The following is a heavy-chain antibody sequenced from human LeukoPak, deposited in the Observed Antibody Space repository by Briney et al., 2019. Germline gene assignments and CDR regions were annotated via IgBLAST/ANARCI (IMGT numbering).Heavy chain of an antibody. CDR1: GFTFSHYG. CDR2: LSGSGNKT. D-gene: IGHD6-6*01. V-gene: IGHV3-23*01. J-gene: IGHJ4*02. Sequence: GGSLRLSCAAAGFTFSHYGMSWVRQAPGKGLEWVSSLSGSGNKTYYADSVKGRFTISRDNSKNTLYLQMNSLRAEDTAVYYCAKDRYSSSYFDYWGQGTLVTVSS. CDR3: AKDRYSSSYFDY.